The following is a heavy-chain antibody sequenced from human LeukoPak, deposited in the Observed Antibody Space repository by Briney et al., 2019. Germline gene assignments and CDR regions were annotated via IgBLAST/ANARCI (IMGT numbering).Heavy chain of an antibody. J-gene: IGHJ6*03. Sequence: SETLSLTCAVYGGSFSDYYWTWIRQTPGKGLEWIGEMSPSGSSNYNPSLKSRVTISVNTSKNQFSLKLRSVTAADTAVYYCARGRQDVNMILVVMAGVSYYLDVWSKGTTVTVS. D-gene: IGHD3-22*01. CDR3: ARGRQDVNMILVVMAGVSYYLDV. CDR1: GGSFSDYY. CDR2: MSPSGSS. V-gene: IGHV4-34*01.